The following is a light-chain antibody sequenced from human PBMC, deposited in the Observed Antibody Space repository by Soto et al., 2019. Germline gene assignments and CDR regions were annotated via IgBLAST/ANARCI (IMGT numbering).Light chain of an antibody. V-gene: IGLV3-1*01. J-gene: IGLJ2*01. CDR2: QDS. CDR1: KLGDKY. CDR3: QAWERSTVV. Sequence: SYELTQPPSVSVSPGQTASITCSGDKLGDKYACWYQQKPGQSPVLVIYQDSKRPSGIPERVSGSNSGHTATLTIGGTQAMDEADYYCQAWERSTVVFGGGTKLTGL.